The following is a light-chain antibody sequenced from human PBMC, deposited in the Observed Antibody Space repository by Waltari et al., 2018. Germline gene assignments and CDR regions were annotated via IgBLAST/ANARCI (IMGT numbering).Light chain of an antibody. J-gene: IGLJ3*02. CDR3: SSYTSSSTFWV. CDR2: DVS. Sequence: QSALTQPASASGSPGQSITISCTGTSSDVGGYNYFSWYQQHPGKAPKLMIYDVSKRPSGVSNRFSGSKSGNTASLTISGLQAEDEADYYCSSYTSSSTFWVFGGGTKLTVL. CDR1: SSDVGGYNY. V-gene: IGLV2-14*01.